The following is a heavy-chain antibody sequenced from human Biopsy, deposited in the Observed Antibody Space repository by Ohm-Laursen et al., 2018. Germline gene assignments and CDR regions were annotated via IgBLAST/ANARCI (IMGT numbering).Heavy chain of an antibody. Sequence: TLSLTCTVSGASVTSGSYYWSWIRQPPGKGLEWLGYISNIGGTNYNPSLKSRVTISVDTSKNHFSLKLTSVTAADTAVYYCARESALAGDFDSWGQGTLVTVSS. CDR2: ISNIGGT. J-gene: IGHJ4*02. D-gene: IGHD6-19*01. CDR3: ARESALAGDFDS. CDR1: GASVTSGSYY. V-gene: IGHV4-61*01.